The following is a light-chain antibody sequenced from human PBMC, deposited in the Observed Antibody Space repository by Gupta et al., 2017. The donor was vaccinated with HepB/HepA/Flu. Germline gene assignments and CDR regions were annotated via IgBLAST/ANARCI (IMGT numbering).Light chain of an antibody. CDR3: QQYGSSPWT. CDR1: QSVSSSY. J-gene: IGKJ1*01. V-gene: IGKV3-20*01. CDR2: GAS. Sequence: ELVLTQSPGTLSLSPGERATLSCRASQSVSSSYLAWYQQKPGQAPRLLIYGASSRATGIPDRFSGSGSGTDVTLTISRLEPEEFAVYYCQQYGSSPWTFGQGTKVEIK.